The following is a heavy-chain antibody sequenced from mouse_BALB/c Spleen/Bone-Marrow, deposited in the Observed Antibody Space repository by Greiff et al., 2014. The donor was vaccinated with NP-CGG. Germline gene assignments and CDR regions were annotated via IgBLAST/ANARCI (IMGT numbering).Heavy chain of an antibody. CDR1: GYTFTSYW. D-gene: IGHD1-1*01. V-gene: IGHV1-69*02. Sequence: VKLMESGAELVRPGASVKLSCKASGYTFTSYWINWVKQRPGQGLEWIGNIYPSDSYTNYNRKFKDKATLTVDKSSSTAYMQLSSPTSEDSAVYYYTRSYGSSYEYYFDYWGQGTTLTVSS. CDR2: IYPSDSYT. J-gene: IGHJ2*01. CDR3: TRSYGSSYEYYFDY.